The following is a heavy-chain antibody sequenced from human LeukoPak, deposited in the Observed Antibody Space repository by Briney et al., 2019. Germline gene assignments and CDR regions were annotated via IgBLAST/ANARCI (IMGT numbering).Heavy chain of an antibody. CDR3: ASVRSIAAAGTFWFDP. CDR2: IYYSGST. J-gene: IGHJ5*02. D-gene: IGHD6-13*01. CDR1: GGSISGGGYY. V-gene: IGHV4-31*03. Sequence: PSETLSLTCTVSGGSISGGGYYWSWIRQHPGKGLEWVGYIYYSGSTYYNPSLKSRVTISVDTSKNQFSLKLSSVTAADTAVYYCASVRSIAAAGTFWFDPWGQGTLVTVSS.